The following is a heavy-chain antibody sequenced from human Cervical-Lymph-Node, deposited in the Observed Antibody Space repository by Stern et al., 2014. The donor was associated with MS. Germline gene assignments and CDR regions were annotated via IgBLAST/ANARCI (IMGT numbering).Heavy chain of an antibody. J-gene: IGHJ4*02. CDR1: GFTFSTYG. Sequence: QMQLVQSGGGVVQPGRSLRLSCAASGFTFSTYGMHWVRQAPGKGLEWVAVTSSDGSNRDYVDSVKGRFTISRDNSKNTLYLQMNSLSVEDTAVYYCVKTASSSGYFSRFEYWGQGALVTVSS. CDR2: TSSDGSNR. D-gene: IGHD3-22*01. V-gene: IGHV3-30*18. CDR3: VKTASSSGYFSRFEY.